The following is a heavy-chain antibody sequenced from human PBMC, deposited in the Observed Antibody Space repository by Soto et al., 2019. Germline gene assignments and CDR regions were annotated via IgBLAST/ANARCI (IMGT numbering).Heavy chain of an antibody. D-gene: IGHD2-2*01. V-gene: IGHV1-18*01. J-gene: IGHJ6*02. CDR3: AREGLVLVPTTVNSDYYYYAMDV. Sequence: ASVKVSCKASGYTFTSYGISWVRQAPGQGLEWMGWIGAYNGNTNYAQKLQGRVTMTTDTSTSTAYMELRSLRSDDTAVYYCAREGLVLVPTTVNSDYYYYAMDVWGQGTTVTVSS. CDR2: IGAYNGNT. CDR1: GYTFTSYG.